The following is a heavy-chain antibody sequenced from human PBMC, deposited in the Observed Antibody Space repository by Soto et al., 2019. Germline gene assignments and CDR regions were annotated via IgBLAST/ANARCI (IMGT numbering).Heavy chain of an antibody. Sequence: GGSLRLSCAASGFTFSSYSMNWVRQAPGKGLEWVSYISSSSSTIYYADSVKGRFTISRDNAKNSLYLQMNSLRAEDTAVYYCARASIAVAGTLYFTWPLDYWGQGTLVTVSS. CDR3: ARASIAVAGTLYFTWPLDY. CDR2: ISSSSSTI. J-gene: IGHJ4*02. CDR1: GFTFSSYS. V-gene: IGHV3-48*01. D-gene: IGHD6-19*01.